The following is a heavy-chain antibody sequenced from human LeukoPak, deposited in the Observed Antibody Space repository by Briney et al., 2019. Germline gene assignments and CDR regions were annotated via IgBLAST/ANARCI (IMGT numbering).Heavy chain of an antibody. D-gene: IGHD2-2*02. CDR3: ARSNTEAH. J-gene: IGHJ4*02. V-gene: IGHV3-23*01. CDR1: GFTSGSYA. CDR2: ISGSGDNT. Sequence: GGSLRLSCAASGFTSGSYAMSWVRQAPGKGLEWVSAISGSGDNTYYADSVKGRFTISRDNSKNTLYLQMNSLRAEDTAVYYCARSNTEAHWGQGTLVTVSS.